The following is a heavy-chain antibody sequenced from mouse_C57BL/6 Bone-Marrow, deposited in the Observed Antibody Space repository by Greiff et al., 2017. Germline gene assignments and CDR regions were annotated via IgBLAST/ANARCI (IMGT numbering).Heavy chain of an antibody. D-gene: IGHD4-1*01. CDR3: ARAGLGPAWFAY. J-gene: IGHJ3*01. CDR1: GYSITSGYY. Sequence: EVHLVESGPGLVKPSQSLSLTCSVTGYSITSGYYWNWIRQFPGNQLEWMDYISYDGSNNYNPPLKNRISITRDTSKNQFFLKLISVTTEDTATYYCARAGLGPAWFAYWGQGTLVTVSA. V-gene: IGHV3-6*01. CDR2: ISYDGSN.